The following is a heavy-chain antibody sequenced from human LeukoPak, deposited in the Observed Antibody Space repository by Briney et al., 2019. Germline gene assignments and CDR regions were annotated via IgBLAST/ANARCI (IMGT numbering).Heavy chain of an antibody. D-gene: IGHD2-2*01. CDR3: ARDYCSSTSCYRYYYYYGMDV. CDR1: GFTFSSYS. V-gene: IGHV3-21*01. J-gene: IGHJ6*02. CDR2: ISSSSSYI. Sequence: GGSPRLSCAASGFTFSSYSMNWVRQAPGKGLEWVSSISSSSSYIYYADSVKGRFTISRDNAKNSLYLQMNSLRAEDTAVYYCARDYCSSTSCYRYYYYYGMDVWGQGTTVTVSS.